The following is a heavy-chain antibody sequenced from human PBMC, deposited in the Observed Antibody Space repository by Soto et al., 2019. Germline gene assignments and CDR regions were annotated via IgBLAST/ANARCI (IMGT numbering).Heavy chain of an antibody. CDR2: IIPIPDIT. D-gene: IGHD3-3*01. Sequence: QVQLVQSGAEVRKPGSSVKVSCKAPGGTFSTYIISWVRQAPGQGLEWMGRIIPIPDITNYAQKFQGRVTVTADRSTSTAYMELTSLKPEDTAVYYCARDRITTRGDAFDLWGQGTMVTVSS. CDR1: GGTFSTYI. V-gene: IGHV1-69*08. CDR3: ARDRITTRGDAFDL. J-gene: IGHJ3*01.